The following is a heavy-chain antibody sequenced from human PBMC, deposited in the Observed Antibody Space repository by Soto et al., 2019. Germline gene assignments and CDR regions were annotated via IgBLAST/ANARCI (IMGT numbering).Heavy chain of an antibody. CDR1: GFTFDDYA. Sequence: EVQLVESGGGLVQPGRSLRLSCAASGFTFDDYAMHWVRQAPGKGLEWVSGISWNSGSIGYADSVKGRFTISRDNAKNSLYLQMNSLRAEDTALYYCALIYGDLPGGAAFDIWGQGTMVTVSS. V-gene: IGHV3-9*01. CDR2: ISWNSGSI. D-gene: IGHD4-17*01. J-gene: IGHJ3*02. CDR3: ALIYGDLPGGAAFDI.